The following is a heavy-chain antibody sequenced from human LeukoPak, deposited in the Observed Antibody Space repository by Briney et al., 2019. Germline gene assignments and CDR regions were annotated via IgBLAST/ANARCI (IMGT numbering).Heavy chain of an antibody. CDR1: AAPITSYY. CDR3: ARGGSIVGATPHDAFDI. V-gene: IGHV4-59*01. CDR2: IYYSGST. D-gene: IGHD1-26*01. Sequence: SETLSLTCTVSAAPITSYYWSWIRQPPGKRLECIGYIYYSGSTNYNPSLKSRVAISVDTSKNQVSLRLSSVTAADTAVYYCARGGSIVGATPHDAFDIWGQGTVVTVS. J-gene: IGHJ3*02.